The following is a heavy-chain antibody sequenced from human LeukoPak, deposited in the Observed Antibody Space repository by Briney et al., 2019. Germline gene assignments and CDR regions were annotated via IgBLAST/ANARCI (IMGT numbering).Heavy chain of an antibody. D-gene: IGHD3-3*01. Sequence: SETLSLTCTVSGGSISSSSYYWGWIRQPPGKGLEWIGSIYYSGSTYYNPSLKSRVTISVDTSKNQFSLKLSSVTAADTAVYYCARFLITKRAMDVWGQGTTVTVSS. V-gene: IGHV4-39*01. CDR2: IYYSGST. CDR3: ARFLITKRAMDV. CDR1: GGSISSSSYY. J-gene: IGHJ6*02.